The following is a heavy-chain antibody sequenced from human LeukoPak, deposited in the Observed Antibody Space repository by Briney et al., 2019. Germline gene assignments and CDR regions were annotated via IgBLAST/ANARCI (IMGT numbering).Heavy chain of an antibody. CDR2: IYYSGCT. CDR1: GGSISRYY. CDR3: ARDRREQWLGFDP. J-gene: IGHJ5*02. V-gene: IGHV4-59*01. D-gene: IGHD6-19*01. Sequence: PSETLSLTCTVSGGSISRYYWSWLRQPPGKGLEWIGYIYYSGCTNYNPSLKSRVTISVDTSKNQFSLKLSSVTAADTAVYYCARDRREQWLGFDPWGQGTLVTVSS.